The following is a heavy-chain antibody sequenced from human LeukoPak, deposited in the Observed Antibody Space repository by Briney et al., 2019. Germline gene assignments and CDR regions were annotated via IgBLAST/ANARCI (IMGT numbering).Heavy chain of an antibody. CDR2: INHSGST. Sequence: SETLSLTCAVYGGSFSGYYWSWLRQPPGKGLEWIGEINHSGSTNYNPSLKSRVTISVDTTKNQFSLKLSSVTAADTAVYYCARAAQLVRDFDYWGQGTLVTVSS. V-gene: IGHV4-34*01. CDR3: ARAAQLVRDFDY. CDR1: GGSFSGYY. J-gene: IGHJ4*02. D-gene: IGHD6-13*01.